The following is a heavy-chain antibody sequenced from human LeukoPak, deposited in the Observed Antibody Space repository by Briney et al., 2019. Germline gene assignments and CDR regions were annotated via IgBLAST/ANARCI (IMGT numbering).Heavy chain of an antibody. CDR2: IWYDGSNK. V-gene: IGHV3-33*01. CDR3: ARDYTYGLDY. Sequence: PGRCLRLSCAGSGFDLNSFGMHWVRQAPDQGLEWVAVIWYDGSNKVYADSVKGRFTISRDNSKNTLFLQTNSLRAEDTAVYHCARDYTYGLDYWGQGTLVTVSS. J-gene: IGHJ4*02. D-gene: IGHD5-18*01. CDR1: GFDLNSFG.